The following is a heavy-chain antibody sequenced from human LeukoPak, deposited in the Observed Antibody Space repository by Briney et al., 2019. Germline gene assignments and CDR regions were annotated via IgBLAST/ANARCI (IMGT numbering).Heavy chain of an antibody. V-gene: IGHV1-24*01. CDR1: GYXLTELS. J-gene: IGHJ4*02. Sequence: ASVKVSCKVSGYXLTELSIHWVRQAPGKGLEWMGGFDPEDGETIYAQKFQGRVTMTEDTSTDTAYMELSSLRSEDTAVYYCATDRRVDYGDYYFDYWGQGTLVTVSS. CDR2: FDPEDGET. CDR3: ATDRRVDYGDYYFDY. D-gene: IGHD4-17*01.